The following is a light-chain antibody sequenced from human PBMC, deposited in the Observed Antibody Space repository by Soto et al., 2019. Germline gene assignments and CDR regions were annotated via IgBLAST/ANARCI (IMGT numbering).Light chain of an antibody. J-gene: IGKJ5*01. V-gene: IGKV2-28*01. CDR1: QCLLKSNGYKY. Sequence: IVMTQSPLSLPVTPGETANTTCGSRQCLLKSNGYKYLDWYLQKPGESPQLLIYLGSNRASGVPDRFSGSGSGTDFTLKISRVEAEDVGVYYCMQALQTPPTFGQGTRLEIK. CDR2: LGS. CDR3: MQALQTPPT.